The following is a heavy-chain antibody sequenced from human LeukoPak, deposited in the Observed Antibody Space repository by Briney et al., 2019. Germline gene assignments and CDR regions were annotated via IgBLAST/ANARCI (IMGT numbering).Heavy chain of an antibody. CDR3: ARDAVSAGTLSTDY. CDR1: GFTFSNYA. J-gene: IGHJ4*02. Sequence: GGSLRLSCAASGFTFSNYAMHWVRQSPGKGLEWVAVIWYDGNDKYYRDSVKGRFTISRDNSKSTLYLQMNSLRVEDTALYYCARDAVSAGTLSTDYWGQGTLVTVSS. D-gene: IGHD6-13*01. CDR2: IWYDGNDK. V-gene: IGHV3-33*01.